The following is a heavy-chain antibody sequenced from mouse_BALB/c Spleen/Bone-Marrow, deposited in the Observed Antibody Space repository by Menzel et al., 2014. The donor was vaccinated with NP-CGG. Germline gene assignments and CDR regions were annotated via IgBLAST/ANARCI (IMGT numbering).Heavy chain of an antibody. CDR1: GYTFTSYW. CDR3: ARESYYYENYAMDY. V-gene: IGHV1S41*01. D-gene: IGHD1-1*01. J-gene: IGHJ4*01. CDR2: IAPGSGST. Sequence: DLVKPGDSVKLSCKASGYTFTSYWINWIKQRPGQGLEWIGRIAPGSGSTYYNEMFKGKATLTVDTSSSTAYIQLSSLSSEDSAVYFCARESYYYENYAMDYWGQGTSVTVTS.